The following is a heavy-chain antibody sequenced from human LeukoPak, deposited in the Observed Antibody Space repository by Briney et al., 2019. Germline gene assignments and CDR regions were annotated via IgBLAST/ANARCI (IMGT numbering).Heavy chain of an antibody. CDR3: ARAIRYCSGGSCYSVIDY. J-gene: IGHJ4*02. Sequence: WIRXPXGXGLEWIGYIYYSGSTNYNPSLKSRVTISVDTSKNQFSLKLSSVTAADTAVYYCARAIRYCSGGSCYSVIDYWGPGTLVTVSS. V-gene: IGHV4-59*01. CDR2: IYYSGST. D-gene: IGHD2-15*01.